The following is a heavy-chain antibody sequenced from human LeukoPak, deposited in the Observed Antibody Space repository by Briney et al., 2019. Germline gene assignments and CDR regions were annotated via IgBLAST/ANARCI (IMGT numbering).Heavy chain of an antibody. CDR3: GRRPVNGVTAYWYFDL. Sequence: GGSLRLSCAASGFSFSSYAMSWVRQAPGKGLEWVSTISGRGGSTHYVDSVKGRFTISRDNSKLTLYLQLNSLRADDTAVYYCGRRPVNGVTAYWYFDLWGRGTLVTVSS. J-gene: IGHJ2*01. D-gene: IGHD2-21*02. CDR1: GFSFSSYA. CDR2: ISGRGGST. V-gene: IGHV3-23*01.